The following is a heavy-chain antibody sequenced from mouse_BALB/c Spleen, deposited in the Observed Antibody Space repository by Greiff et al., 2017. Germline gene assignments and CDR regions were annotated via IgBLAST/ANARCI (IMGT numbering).Heavy chain of an antibody. Sequence: EVQLQQSGTVLARPGASVKMSCKASGYTFTSYWMHWVKQRPGQGLEWIGAIYPGNSETSYNQKFKGKAKLTAVTSTSTAYMELSSLTNEDSAVYYCTRKGYDPYAMDYWGQGTSVTVSS. D-gene: IGHD2-2*01. CDR1: GYTFTSYW. V-gene: IGHV1-5*01. CDR2: IYPGNSET. CDR3: TRKGYDPYAMDY. J-gene: IGHJ4*01.